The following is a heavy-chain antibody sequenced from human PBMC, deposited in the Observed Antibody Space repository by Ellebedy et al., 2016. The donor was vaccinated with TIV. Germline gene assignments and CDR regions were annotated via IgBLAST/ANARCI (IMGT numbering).Heavy chain of an antibody. CDR2: INPDRGDT. D-gene: IGHD3-22*01. J-gene: IGHJ4*02. Sequence: AASVQVSCKATGYSFTGYYIHWVRPAPGQGLEWMGWINPDRGDTKYPQSFQVRVSMTRDTSSSTAYMELSGLTSDNTAIYYCAKDRFPYYDSSGTTGYFDCWGQGTLVTVSS. CDR3: AKDRFPYYDSSGTTGYFDC. CDR1: GYSFTGYY. V-gene: IGHV1-2*02.